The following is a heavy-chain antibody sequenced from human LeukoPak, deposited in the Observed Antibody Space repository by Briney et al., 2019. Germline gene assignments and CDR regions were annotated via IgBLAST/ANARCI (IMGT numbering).Heavy chain of an antibody. Sequence: GGSLRLSCAASGFTFSSYSMNWVRQAPGEGLGWVSYIISSSSSIQYADSVKGRFIISRDNAKNSQYLQMNSLRAEDTAVYFCARDRWDYDYRKYFFDYWGKGPLVTVSS. V-gene: IGHV3-48*01. CDR2: IISSSSSI. D-gene: IGHD4-11*01. CDR1: GFTFSSYS. CDR3: ARDRWDYDYRKYFFDY. J-gene: IGHJ4*02.